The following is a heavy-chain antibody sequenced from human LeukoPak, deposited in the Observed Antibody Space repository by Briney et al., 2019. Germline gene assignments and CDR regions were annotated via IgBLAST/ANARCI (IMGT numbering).Heavy chain of an antibody. Sequence: PGGSLRLSCAASGFTVSSNYMSWVRHAPGKGLEWVSVIYSGGGTYYADSVKGRFTISRDNSKNMLYLQMNSLRAEDTAVYYCARLDAGTIDYWGQGTLVTVSS. CDR1: GFTVSSNY. CDR3: ARLDAGTIDY. V-gene: IGHV3-53*01. CDR2: IYSGGGT. D-gene: IGHD2-2*01. J-gene: IGHJ4*02.